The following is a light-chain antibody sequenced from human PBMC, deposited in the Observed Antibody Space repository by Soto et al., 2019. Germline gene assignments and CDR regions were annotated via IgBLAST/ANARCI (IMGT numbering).Light chain of an antibody. Sequence: EIVLTQSPDTLSLSPGERATLSCRASQSIRSSYLAWYQQKPGQAPRLLIYGTLTRATGIPDRFSGSGSGTDFTLTISRLEPEDFALYFCQQYSYLVTFGGGTKVEIK. V-gene: IGKV3-20*01. CDR1: QSIRSSY. J-gene: IGKJ4*01. CDR3: QQYSYLVT. CDR2: GTL.